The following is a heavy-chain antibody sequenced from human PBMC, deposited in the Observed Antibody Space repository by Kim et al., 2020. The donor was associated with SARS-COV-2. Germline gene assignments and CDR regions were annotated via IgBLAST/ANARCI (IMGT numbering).Heavy chain of an antibody. J-gene: IGHJ3*02. Sequence: ASVKVSCMASGYTFTGYFIHWVRQAPGQGLEWMGRINPNSGGTNSAQQFQDRFTMTTDTSTSTAYMELTNLRSDDTVISYCARSPLGYCSGGSCSLDAFDIWGQGTLVTVTS. D-gene: IGHD2-15*01. CDR2: INPNSGGT. V-gene: IGHV1-2*05. CDR1: GYTFTGYF. CDR3: ARSPLGYCSGGSCSLDAFDI.